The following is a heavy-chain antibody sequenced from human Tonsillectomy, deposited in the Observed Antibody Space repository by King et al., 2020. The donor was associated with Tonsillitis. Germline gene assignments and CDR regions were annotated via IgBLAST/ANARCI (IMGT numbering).Heavy chain of an antibody. V-gene: IGHV4-61*02. Sequence: QLQESVPVLVKPSQTLSLTCTVSGASLSSGSYYWSWIRQPPGKALECVGRVGSTNYNPPLRSRVTISVDTSKNQFSLKLSAVTAADTAVYFCARGGHYYDSSGYWAFFDYWRRGTLVTVSS. CDR3: ARGGHYYDSSGYWAFFDY. J-gene: IGHJ4*02. CDR1: GASLSSGSYY. D-gene: IGHD3-22*01. CDR2: VGST.